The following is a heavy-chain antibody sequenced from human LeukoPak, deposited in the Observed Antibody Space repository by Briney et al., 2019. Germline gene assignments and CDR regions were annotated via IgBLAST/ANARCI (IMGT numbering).Heavy chain of an antibody. CDR3: ATAERSPYYYYGMDV. CDR2: MNPNSGNT. Sequence: ASVKVSCKASGYTFTSYDINWVRQATGQGLEWMGWMNPNSGNTGCAQKFQGRVTMTRNTSISTAYMELSSLRSEDTAVYYCATAERSPYYYYGMDVWGQGTTVTVSS. V-gene: IGHV1-8*01. J-gene: IGHJ6*02. D-gene: IGHD1-26*01. CDR1: GYTFTSYD.